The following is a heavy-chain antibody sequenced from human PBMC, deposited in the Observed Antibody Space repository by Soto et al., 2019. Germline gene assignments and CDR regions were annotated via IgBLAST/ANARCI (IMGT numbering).Heavy chain of an antibody. CDR2: INPSGGST. CDR3: ARGGSSWSTGENKYGMDV. J-gene: IGHJ6*02. CDR1: GYTFTSYY. V-gene: IGHV1-46*01. Sequence: ASVKVSCKASGYTFTSYYMHWVRQAPGQGLEWMGIINPSGGSTSYAQKFQGRVTMTRDTSASTVYMELSSLRSEDTAVYYCARGGSSWSTGENKYGMDVWDQGTTVTVSS. D-gene: IGHD6-13*01.